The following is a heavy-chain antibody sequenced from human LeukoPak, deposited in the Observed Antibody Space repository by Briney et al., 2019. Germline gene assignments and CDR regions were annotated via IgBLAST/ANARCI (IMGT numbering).Heavy chain of an antibody. Sequence: GGSLRLSCAASGFTFSSSEMNWVRQAPGKGLQWVSYMSSSGSTIYHADSVKGRFTISRDNAKNSLYLQMNSLRAEDTAVYYCAKLYSSGWFYYFDYWGQGTLVTVSS. CDR2: MSSSGSTI. D-gene: IGHD6-19*01. CDR1: GFTFSSSE. J-gene: IGHJ4*02. CDR3: AKLYSSGWFYYFDY. V-gene: IGHV3-48*03.